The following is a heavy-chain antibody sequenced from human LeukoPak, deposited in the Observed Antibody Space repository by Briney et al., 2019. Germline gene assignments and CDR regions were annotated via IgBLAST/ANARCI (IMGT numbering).Heavy chain of an antibody. CDR2: ISSSSSYI. V-gene: IGHV3-21*01. Sequence: GGSLRLSCAASGFTFSSYSMNWVRQAPGKGLEWVSSISSSSSYIYYADSVKGRFTISRDNAKNSLYLQMNSLRAEDTAVYYCAKGSSGWPVDYGMDVWGQGTTVTVSS. J-gene: IGHJ6*02. CDR1: GFTFSSYS. CDR3: AKGSSGWPVDYGMDV. D-gene: IGHD6-19*01.